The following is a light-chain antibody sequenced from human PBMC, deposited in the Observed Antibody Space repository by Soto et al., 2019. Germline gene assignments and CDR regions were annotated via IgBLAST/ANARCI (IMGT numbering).Light chain of an antibody. CDR2: KAS. J-gene: IGKJ1*01. V-gene: IGKV1-5*03. CDR3: QQYSRSWT. Sequence: DIQMTQSPSTLSASVGDRVTITCRASQSIGTWLAWHQQKPGKAPKLLIYKASTLERGVPSRFSGSGSGTEFTLTITSLQPDDFATYYCQQYSRSWTFGQGTKVEIK. CDR1: QSIGTW.